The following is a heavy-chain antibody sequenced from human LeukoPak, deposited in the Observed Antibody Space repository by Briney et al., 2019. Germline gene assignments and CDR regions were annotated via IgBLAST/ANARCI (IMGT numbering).Heavy chain of an antibody. Sequence: SETLSLTCAVYGGSFSGYYWSWIRQPPGKGLEWIGEINHSGSTNYNPSLKSRVTISVDTSKNQFSLKLSSVTAADTAVYYCARGLVRGSGKIDYWGQGTLVTVSS. V-gene: IGHV4-34*09. D-gene: IGHD3-10*01. CDR2: INHSGST. CDR3: ARGLVRGSGKIDY. CDR1: GGSFSGYY. J-gene: IGHJ4*02.